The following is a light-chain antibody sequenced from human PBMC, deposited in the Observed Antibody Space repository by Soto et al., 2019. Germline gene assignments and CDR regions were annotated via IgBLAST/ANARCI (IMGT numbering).Light chain of an antibody. V-gene: IGKV3-20*01. CDR2: GAS. CDR3: QQYGSSSWT. CDR1: PSVRCSY. J-gene: IGKJ1*01. Sequence: EIVLTQSPGTLSLPPGERATLSCRASPSVRCSYLAWYQQKSGQAPRLLIYGASSRATGIPDRFSGSGSGTDFTLTISRLEPEDFAVYYCQQYGSSSWTFGQGTKVEIK.